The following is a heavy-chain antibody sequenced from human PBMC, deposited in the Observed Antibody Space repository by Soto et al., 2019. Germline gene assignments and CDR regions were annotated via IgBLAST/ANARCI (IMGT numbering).Heavy chain of an antibody. CDR1: GFTFSTYS. Sequence: EVQLVESGGGLVKPGGSLRLSCAASGFTFSTYSMNWVRQAPGKGLEWVSYISSTDNIIYYADSVKGRFTISRDNAKNSLYLQMNSLRVEDTAVYYCARDLGYYDSSGYFDYWGQGTLVTVSS. CDR2: ISSTDNII. D-gene: IGHD3-22*01. V-gene: IGHV3-21*05. CDR3: ARDLGYYDSSGYFDY. J-gene: IGHJ4*02.